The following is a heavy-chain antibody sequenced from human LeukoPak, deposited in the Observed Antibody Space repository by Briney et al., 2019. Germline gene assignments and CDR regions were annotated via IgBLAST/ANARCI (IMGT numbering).Heavy chain of an antibody. V-gene: IGHV3-21*01. J-gene: IGHJ5*02. CDR1: GFTFSSYS. CDR2: ISSSSSYI. CDR3: ARGSCTNGVCYGSWFDP. Sequence: GGSLRLSCAASGFTFSSYSMNWVRQAPGKGLEWVSSISSSSSYIYYADSVKGRFTISRDNAKNPLYLQMNSLRAEDTAVYYCARGSCTNGVCYGSWFDPWGQGTLVTVSS. D-gene: IGHD2-8*01.